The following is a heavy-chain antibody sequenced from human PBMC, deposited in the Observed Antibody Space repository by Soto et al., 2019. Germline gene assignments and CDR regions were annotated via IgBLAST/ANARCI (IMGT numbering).Heavy chain of an antibody. Sequence: ASVKVSCKASGYTFTGYYMHWVRQAPGQGLEWMGWINPNSGGTNYAQKFQGRVTMTRDTSISTAYMELSRLRSDDTAVYYCARDPGYYDSTPGNFDYWGQGTLVTVSS. D-gene: IGHD3-22*01. CDR2: INPNSGGT. CDR3: ARDPGYYDSTPGNFDY. CDR1: GYTFTGYY. V-gene: IGHV1-2*02. J-gene: IGHJ4*02.